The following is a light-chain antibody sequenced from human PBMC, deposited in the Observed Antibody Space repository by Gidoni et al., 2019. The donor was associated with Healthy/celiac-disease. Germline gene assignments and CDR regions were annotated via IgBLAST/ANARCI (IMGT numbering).Light chain of an antibody. CDR2: KAS. CDR1: QSISSW. CDR3: QQYNSYSPT. V-gene: IGKV1-5*03. Sequence: DIQMTQSPSTLSASVGDRGNITCRASQSISSWLAWYQQKPGKAPKLLIYKASSLESGVPSRFSGSGSGTEFTRTISSLQPDDFATYYCQQYNSYSPTFGGGTKVEIK. J-gene: IGKJ4*01.